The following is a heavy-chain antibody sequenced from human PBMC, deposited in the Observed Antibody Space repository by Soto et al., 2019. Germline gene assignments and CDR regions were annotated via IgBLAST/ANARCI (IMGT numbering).Heavy chain of an antibody. Sequence: RASVKVSGKASGYTFTSYDINWVLQATGQWLEWMGWMNPNSGNTGYAQKFQGRVTMTRNTSISTAYMELSSLRSEDTAVYYCARGYGLNWFDPWGQGTLVTVSS. CDR1: GYTFTSYD. V-gene: IGHV1-8*01. D-gene: IGHD4-17*01. CDR3: ARGYGLNWFDP. J-gene: IGHJ5*02. CDR2: MNPNSGNT.